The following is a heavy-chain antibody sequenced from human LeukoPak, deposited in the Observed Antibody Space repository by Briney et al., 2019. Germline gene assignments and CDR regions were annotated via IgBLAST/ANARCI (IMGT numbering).Heavy chain of an antibody. D-gene: IGHD3-3*01. CDR3: TRDFDFSSAI. CDR1: GFTFSSYW. V-gene: IGHV3-74*01. CDR2: ISPDGSTT. J-gene: IGHJ4*02. Sequence: GGSLRLSCAASGFTFSSYWMHWVRQTPGKGLVWVSRISPDGSTTGHADSVKGRFTTSRDNAKNTLFLQMNSLRAEDTAVYYCTRDFDFSSAIWGQGTLVTVSS.